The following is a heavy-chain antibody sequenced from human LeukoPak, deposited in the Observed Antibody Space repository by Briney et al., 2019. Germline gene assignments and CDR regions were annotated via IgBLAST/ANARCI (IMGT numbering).Heavy chain of an antibody. V-gene: IGHV1-2*02. J-gene: IGHJ4*02. CDR2: INPNSDGT. D-gene: IGHD5-24*01. Sequence: ASVKVSCTASGYTFIRYYMHWVRQAPGQGLEWMGWINPNSDGTNYAQKFQGRVTMTRDTSISAVYMELNRLRSDDTAVYYCTRDGRDGYNLVHYWGQGTLVSVSS. CDR1: GYTFIRYY. CDR3: TRDGRDGYNLVHY.